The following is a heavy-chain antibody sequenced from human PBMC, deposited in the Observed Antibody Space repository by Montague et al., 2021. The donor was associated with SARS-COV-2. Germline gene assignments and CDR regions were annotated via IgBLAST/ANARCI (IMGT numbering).Heavy chain of an antibody. J-gene: IGHJ6*02. Sequence: SLRLSCAASGFTFNNFAMHWVRQAPGKGLEWVAVISYDGSIKYYXXSLRGRFTISRDSSKKTLYLQMNSLSGEDTAVYYCAKNRDIFWFGEGRDSMDVWDQGTTVIVSS. CDR1: GFTFNNFA. D-gene: IGHD3-10*01. CDR2: ISYDGSIK. CDR3: AKNRDIFWFGEGRDSMDV. V-gene: IGHV3-30*18.